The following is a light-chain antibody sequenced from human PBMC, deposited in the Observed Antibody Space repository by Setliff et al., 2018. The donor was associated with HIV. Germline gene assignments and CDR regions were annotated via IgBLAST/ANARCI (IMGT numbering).Light chain of an antibody. CDR2: SVT. CDR3: ASHRDTNTLEV. CDR1: NSDIGSHDY. J-gene: IGLJ1*01. Sequence: QSVLTQPASVSGSPVQSITISCSGTNSDIGSHDYVSWYQQHPGKAPKLIIFSVTYRPSGVSDRFSGSKSGNTASLTISGLQPEDEADYYCASHRDTNTLEVFGTGTKVTVL. V-gene: IGLV2-14*03.